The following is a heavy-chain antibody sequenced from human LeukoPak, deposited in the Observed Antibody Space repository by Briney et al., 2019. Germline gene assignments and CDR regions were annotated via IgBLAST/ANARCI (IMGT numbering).Heavy chain of an antibody. J-gene: IGHJ1*01. D-gene: IGHD6-13*01. CDR2: TNPIFGTA. Sequence: SVKVSCKASGGTFSSYDISWVRQAPGQGLEWMGGTNPIFGTAIYAQKFQGSVTITTYESTTTAYMELSSLRSEDTAVYYCASPIIAVAGTGYFQHWGQGTLVTVSS. CDR1: GGTFSSYD. CDR3: ASPIIAVAGTGYFQH. V-gene: IGHV1-69*05.